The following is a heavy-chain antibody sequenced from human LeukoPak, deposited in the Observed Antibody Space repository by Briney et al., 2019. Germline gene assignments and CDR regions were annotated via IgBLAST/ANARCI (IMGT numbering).Heavy chain of an antibody. V-gene: IGHV3-21*01. CDR2: ISSSSIYI. CDR3: ARDQTTYLTTTEYKWFDP. Sequence: GGSLRLSCAASGFTFSTYSMNWVRQAPGKELEWVASISSSSIYIHYADSVKGRFTISRDNAKNSLYLQMNSLRAEDTAVYYCARDQTTYLTTTEYKWFDPWGQGTLVTVSS. J-gene: IGHJ5*02. CDR1: GFTFSTYS. D-gene: IGHD1-1*01.